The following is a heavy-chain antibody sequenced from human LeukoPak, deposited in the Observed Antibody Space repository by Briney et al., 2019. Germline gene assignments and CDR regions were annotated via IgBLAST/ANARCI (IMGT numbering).Heavy chain of an antibody. Sequence: ASVKVSCKASRYTFTGYYMHWVRQAPGQGLEWMGWINPNSGVTDYAQNFQGRVTMTRDTSISTAYVEVSRLRSADTAVYYCARGAGEGYTYGRYYFDYWGQGTLVTVSS. D-gene: IGHD5-18*01. J-gene: IGHJ4*02. CDR2: INPNSGVT. CDR3: ARGAGEGYTYGRYYFDY. V-gene: IGHV1-2*02. CDR1: RYTFTGYY.